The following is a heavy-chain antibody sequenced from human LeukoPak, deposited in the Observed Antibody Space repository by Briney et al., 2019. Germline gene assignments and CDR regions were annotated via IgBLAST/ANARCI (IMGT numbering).Heavy chain of an antibody. Sequence: PSETLSLTCTVSGGSISSSSYYWGWIRQPPGKGLEWIGSIYYSGSTYYNPSLKSRVTISVDTSKNQFSLKLSSVTAADTAVYYCAREPPLGYDFWSGYLENNWFDPWGQGTLVTVSS. D-gene: IGHD3-3*01. J-gene: IGHJ5*02. CDR3: AREPPLGYDFWSGYLENNWFDP. V-gene: IGHV4-39*07. CDR2: IYYSGST. CDR1: GGSISSSSYY.